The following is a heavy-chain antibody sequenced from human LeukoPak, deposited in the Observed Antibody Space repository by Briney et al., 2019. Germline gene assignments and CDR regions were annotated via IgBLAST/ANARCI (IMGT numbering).Heavy chain of an antibody. CDR3: ASLRVPGYFDY. Sequence: PSETLSLTCTVSGGSISYYYWSWIRQPPGKGLEWIGYIYYSGSTNYNSSFKSRVTISIDTSKNQFSLRLSSVTAADTAVFYCASLRVPGYFDYWGQGTLVTVSS. V-gene: IGHV4-59*12. CDR2: IYYSGST. D-gene: IGHD3-16*01. J-gene: IGHJ4*03. CDR1: GGSISYYY.